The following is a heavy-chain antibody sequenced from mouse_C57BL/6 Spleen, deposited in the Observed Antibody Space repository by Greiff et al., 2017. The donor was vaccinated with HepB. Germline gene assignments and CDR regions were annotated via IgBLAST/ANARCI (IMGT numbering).Heavy chain of an antibody. D-gene: IGHD2-1*01. Sequence: QVQLQQPGAELVKPGASVKLSCKASGYTFTSYWMHWVKQRPGQGLEWIGMIHHNSGSTNYNEKFKSKATLTVDKTSSTAYMQLSSLTSEDAAVYYCARVGLDDGNCWGQGTTLTVSS. CDR3: ARVGLDDGNC. CDR2: IHHNSGST. CDR1: GYTFTSYW. V-gene: IGHV1-64*01. J-gene: IGHJ2*01.